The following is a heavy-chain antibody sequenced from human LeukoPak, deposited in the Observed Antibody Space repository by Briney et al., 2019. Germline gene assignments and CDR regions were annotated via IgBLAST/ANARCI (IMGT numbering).Heavy chain of an antibody. CDR2: ISSRNASMI. CDR1: GFTFSDYY. J-gene: IGHJ4*02. Sequence: GGSLRLSCAASGFTFSDYYMSWIRQAPGKGLEWVSYISSRNASMIYYADSVKGRFTSSRDNAKNSLFLQMESLRAEDTAVYYCAKDFGRNLGGPGYWGRGTLVIVSS. V-gene: IGHV3-11*01. CDR3: AKDFGRNLGGPGY. D-gene: IGHD1-14*01.